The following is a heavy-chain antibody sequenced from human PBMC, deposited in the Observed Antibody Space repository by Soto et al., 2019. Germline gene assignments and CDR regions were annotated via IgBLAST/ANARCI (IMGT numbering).Heavy chain of an antibody. V-gene: IGHV3-33*01. J-gene: IGHJ2*01. CDR3: ARGGSYGDYVRPNWYFDL. Sequence: QVQLVESGGGMVQPGRSLRLSCAASGFTFSSYGMHWVRQAPGKGLEWVAVIWYDGSNKYYADSVKGRFTISRDNSKNTLYLQMNSLRAEDTAVYYCARGGSYGDYVRPNWYFDLWGRGTLVTVSS. D-gene: IGHD4-17*01. CDR2: IWYDGSNK. CDR1: GFTFSSYG.